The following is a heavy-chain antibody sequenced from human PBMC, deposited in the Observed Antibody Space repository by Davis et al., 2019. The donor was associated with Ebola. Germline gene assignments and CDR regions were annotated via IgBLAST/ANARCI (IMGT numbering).Heavy chain of an antibody. CDR2: IYPGDSDT. CDR1: GYSFTSYW. D-gene: IGHD3-9*01. V-gene: IGHV5-51*01. J-gene: IGHJ4*02. CDR3: ARPTNFYDILTGYRD. Sequence: GESLKISCKGSGYSFTSYWIGWVRQMPGKGLEWMGIIYPGDSDTRYSPSFQGQVTISADKSISTAYLQWSSLKASDTAMYYCARPTNFYDILTGYRDWGQGTLVTVSS.